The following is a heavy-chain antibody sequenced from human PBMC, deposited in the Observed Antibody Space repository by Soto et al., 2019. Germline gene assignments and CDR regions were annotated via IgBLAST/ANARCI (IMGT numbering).Heavy chain of an antibody. D-gene: IGHD3-10*01. CDR2: ISAYNGNT. V-gene: IGHV1-18*01. Sequence: GGPVKVSCKASCFTLSSFGISWVRQAPGQGPGGVGWISAYNGNTNYAQKRQGRVTMTTDTSTSTAYMELRSLRSDDTAVYYCARDRDKKRGVIIYSPGGEGDYWGQGTMVTVSS. CDR1: CFTLSSFG. CDR3: ARDRDKKRGVIIYSPGGEGDY. J-gene: IGHJ4*02.